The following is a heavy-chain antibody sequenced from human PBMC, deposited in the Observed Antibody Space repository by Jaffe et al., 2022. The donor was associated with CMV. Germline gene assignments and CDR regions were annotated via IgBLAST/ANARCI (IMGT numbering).Heavy chain of an antibody. CDR3: ARAPYDYVWGSYRYNWFDP. D-gene: IGHD3-16*02. Sequence: QVQLVQSGAEVKKPGSSVKVSCKASGGTFSSYAISWVRQAPGQGLEWMGGIIPIFGTANYAQKFQGRVTITADESTSTAYMELSSLRSEDTAVYYCARAPYDYVWGSYRYNWFDPWGQGTLVTVSS. CDR1: GGTFSSYA. J-gene: IGHJ5*02. V-gene: IGHV1-69*01. CDR2: IIPIFGTA.